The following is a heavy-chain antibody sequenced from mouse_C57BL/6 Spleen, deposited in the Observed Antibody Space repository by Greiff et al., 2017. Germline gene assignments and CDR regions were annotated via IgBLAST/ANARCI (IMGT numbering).Heavy chain of an antibody. CDR3: TRLDDGYYSFAY. J-gene: IGHJ3*01. D-gene: IGHD2-3*01. CDR2: IDPETGGT. CDR1: GYTFTDYE. V-gene: IGHV1-15*01. Sequence: VQLQQSGAELVRPGASVTLSCKASGYTFTDYEMHWVKQTPVHGLEWIGAIDPETGGTAYNQKFKGKAILTADKSSSTAYMELRSLTSEDSAVYYCTRLDDGYYSFAYWGQGTLVTVSA.